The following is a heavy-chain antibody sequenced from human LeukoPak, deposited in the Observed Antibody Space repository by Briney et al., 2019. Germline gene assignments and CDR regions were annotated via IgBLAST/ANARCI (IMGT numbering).Heavy chain of an antibody. J-gene: IGHJ5*02. CDR2: INQDGSED. CDR3: ARARSYRHQLTALSYWFDP. CDR1: EFTFSRYW. D-gene: IGHD1-14*01. Sequence: GGSLRLSCAVSEFTFSRYWMSWVRQAPGKGLEWVANINQDGSEDAYVDSVKGRFTISRDNARNSLYLRMNSLRAEDTAVYYCARARSYRHQLTALSYWFDPWGQGTLVTVSS. V-gene: IGHV3-7*03.